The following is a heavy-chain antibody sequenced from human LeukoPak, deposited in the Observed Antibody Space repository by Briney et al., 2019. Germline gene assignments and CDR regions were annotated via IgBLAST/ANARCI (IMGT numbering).Heavy chain of an antibody. V-gene: IGHV3-21*01. Sequence: PGGSLRLSCSASGITFTGHSMNWVRQAPGKGLEWVSAIGSSSTSIYYADSVKGRFTVSRDNAKNSLYLQMNSLRAEDTAVYYCARESGEAFDIWGQGTMVTVSS. CDR3: ARESGEAFDI. D-gene: IGHD7-27*01. J-gene: IGHJ3*02. CDR1: GITFTGHS. CDR2: IGSSSTSI.